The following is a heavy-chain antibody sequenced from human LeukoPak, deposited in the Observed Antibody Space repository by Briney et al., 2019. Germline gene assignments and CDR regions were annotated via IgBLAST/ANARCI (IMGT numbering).Heavy chain of an antibody. CDR2: IYYSGST. V-gene: IGHV4-59*01. CDR1: GGSISSYY. J-gene: IGHJ4*02. D-gene: IGHD6-13*01. CDR3: ARYWTIAAAGYYFDY. Sequence: SETLSLTCTVSGGSISSYYWSWIRQPPGKGLEWIGYIYYSGSTNYSPSLKSRVTISVDTSKNQFSLKLSSVTAADTAVYYCARYWTIAAAGYYFDYWGQGTLVTVSS.